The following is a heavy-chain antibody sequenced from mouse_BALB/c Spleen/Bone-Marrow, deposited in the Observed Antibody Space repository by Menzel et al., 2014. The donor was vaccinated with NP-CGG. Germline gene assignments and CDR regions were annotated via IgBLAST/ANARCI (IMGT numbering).Heavy chain of an antibody. Sequence: EVQLQQSGPGLVKPSQSLSLTCTVTGYSIASDYAWNWIRQFPGNKLEWMGYIRYSGSTSYTPSLKSRISITRDTSKNQFFLQLNSLTTEDTATFYCARSVVATRNVDVWGAGTPVTVSS. CDR2: IRYSGST. J-gene: IGHJ1*01. CDR3: ARSVVATRNVDV. D-gene: IGHD1-1*01. V-gene: IGHV3-2*02. CDR1: GYSIASDYA.